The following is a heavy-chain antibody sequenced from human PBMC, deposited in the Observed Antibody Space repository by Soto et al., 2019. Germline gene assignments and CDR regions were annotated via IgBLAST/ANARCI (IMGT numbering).Heavy chain of an antibody. CDR2: ISGSGGST. CDR1: GVTFITYA. Sequence: GGSLRLSCAASGVTFITYAMSWVRQAPGKGLEWVSGISGSGGSTYYADSVKGRFTISRDNSKNTLYLQMNSLRAEDTAVYYCAKDTLSYFDSSGYYYWNYWGQGTLVTVSS. V-gene: IGHV3-23*01. D-gene: IGHD3-22*01. J-gene: IGHJ4*02. CDR3: AKDTLSYFDSSGYYYWNY.